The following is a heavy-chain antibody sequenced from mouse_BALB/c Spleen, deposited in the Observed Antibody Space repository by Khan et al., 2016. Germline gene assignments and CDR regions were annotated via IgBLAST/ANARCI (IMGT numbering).Heavy chain of an antibody. CDR3: EGEGLRRRFAD. CDR2: ISDGGSYT. CDR1: GFTFSDYY. D-gene: IGHD2-2*01. V-gene: IGHV5-4*02. Sequence: EVQLVESGGGLVKPGGSLKLSCAASGFTFSDYYMYWVRQTPEKRLEWVATISDGGSYTYYTDSVKGRFTISRDNAKNKLYLQMSRMKSEDTAMYYLEGEGLRRRFADWGQGTLVTVSS. J-gene: IGHJ3*01.